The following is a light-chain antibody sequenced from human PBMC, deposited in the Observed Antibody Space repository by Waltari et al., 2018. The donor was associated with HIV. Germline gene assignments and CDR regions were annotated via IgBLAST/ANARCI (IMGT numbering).Light chain of an antibody. Sequence: SALPQPRSVSGSPGQSVTISCTGTSSDVGNYTYFSWYQQHPGNAPKFMIYDVSKRPSWVPDRFSGSKSGNTASLTISGLQAEDEADYYCCSYAGSYTLGVFGGGTKVTVL. V-gene: IGLV2-11*01. J-gene: IGLJ2*01. CDR1: SSDVGNYTY. CDR2: DVS. CDR3: CSYAGSYTLGV.